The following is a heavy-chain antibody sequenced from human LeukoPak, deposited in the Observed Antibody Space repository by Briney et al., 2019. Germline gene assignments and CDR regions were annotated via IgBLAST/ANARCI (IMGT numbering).Heavy chain of an antibody. Sequence: SETLSLTCTVSGGSISSSSYYWGWIRQPPGKGLEWIGSIYYSGSTYYNPSLKSRVTISVDTSRNQFSLKLSSVTAADTAVYYCARSWSNDYWGQGTLVTVSS. D-gene: IGHD6-13*01. CDR1: GGSISSSSYY. V-gene: IGHV4-39*07. J-gene: IGHJ4*02. CDR2: IYYSGST. CDR3: ARSWSNDY.